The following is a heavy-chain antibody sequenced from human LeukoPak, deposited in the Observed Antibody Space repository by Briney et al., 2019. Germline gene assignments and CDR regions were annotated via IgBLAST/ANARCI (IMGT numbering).Heavy chain of an antibody. Sequence: PGGSLRLSCAASGFTFNTYAMSWVRQASGKGLEWVSGVSGSGGNTYYTDSVKGRFTISRDNSKNTLYLEMNSLRAEDTAVYYCARDRCGDICFYGLDVWGQGTTVSVSS. J-gene: IGHJ6*02. CDR3: ARDRCGDICFYGLDV. CDR2: VSGSGGNT. V-gene: IGHV3-23*01. D-gene: IGHD2-21*01. CDR1: GFTFNTYA.